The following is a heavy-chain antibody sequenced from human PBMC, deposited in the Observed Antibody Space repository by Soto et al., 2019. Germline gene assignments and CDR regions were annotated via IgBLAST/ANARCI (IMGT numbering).Heavy chain of an antibody. CDR1: GFTFSSYA. CDR3: ASPGIAADQYYFDY. CDR2: ISSDGSNK. Sequence: QVQLVESGGGVVQPGRSLRLSCAASGFTFSSYAMHWVRQAPGKGLEWVAVISSDGSNKYYADSVKGRFTISRDNSKNTLYLQMNSLRAEDTAVYYCASPGIAADQYYFDYWGQGTLVTVSS. J-gene: IGHJ4*02. V-gene: IGHV3-30-3*01. D-gene: IGHD6-13*01.